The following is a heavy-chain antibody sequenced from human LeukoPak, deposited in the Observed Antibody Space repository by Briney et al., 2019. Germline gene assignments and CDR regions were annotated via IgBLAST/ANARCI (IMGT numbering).Heavy chain of an antibody. CDR2: IIPIFGTA. CDR1: GGTFSSYA. J-gene: IGHJ5*02. CDR3: AREKEYCSGGSCYPDRP. D-gene: IGHD2-15*01. Sequence: SVKVSCKASGGTFSSYAISWVRQAPGQGLEWMGGIIPIFGTANYAQKFQGRVTITADESTSTDYMELSSLRSEDKAVYYCAREKEYCSGGSCYPDRPWGQGTLVTVSS. V-gene: IGHV1-69*13.